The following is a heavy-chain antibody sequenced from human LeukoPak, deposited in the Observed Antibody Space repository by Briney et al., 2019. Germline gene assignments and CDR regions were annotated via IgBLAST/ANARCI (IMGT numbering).Heavy chain of an antibody. J-gene: IGHJ5*02. CDR1: GYTFTSYG. Sequence: ASVKVSCKASGYTFTSYGISWVRQAPGQGLEWMGWISAYNGNTNYAQELQGRVTMTTDTSTSTAYMELRSLRSDDTAVYYCARFDYYDSSGYYEGDWFDPWGQGTLVTVSS. V-gene: IGHV1-18*01. D-gene: IGHD3-22*01. CDR2: ISAYNGNT. CDR3: ARFDYYDSSGYYEGDWFDP.